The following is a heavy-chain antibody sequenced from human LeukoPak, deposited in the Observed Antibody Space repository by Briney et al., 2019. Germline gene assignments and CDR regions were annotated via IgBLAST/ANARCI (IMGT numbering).Heavy chain of an antibody. CDR2: IKQDGSEK. J-gene: IGHJ4*02. CDR1: GFTFSSFW. V-gene: IGHV3-7*03. Sequence: GGSLRLSCAASGFTFSSFWMSWVRQAPGKGLEWVANIKQDGSEKYYVDSVKGRFTISRDNSKNTLYLQMNSLRAEDTAVYYCAKAISTVTMIVVVINGFDYWGQGTLVTVSS. CDR3: AKAISTVTMIVVVINGFDY. D-gene: IGHD3-22*01.